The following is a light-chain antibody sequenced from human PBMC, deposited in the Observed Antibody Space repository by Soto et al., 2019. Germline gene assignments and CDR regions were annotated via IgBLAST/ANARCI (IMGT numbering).Light chain of an antibody. J-gene: IGKJ1*01. CDR3: QQSYSNPVT. Sequence: DIQMTQSPSSLSASVGDRFTITCRASQSIRSYLNWYQQKPGKAPKLLXYAASSLQSGVPSRFSGSGSGTDFTLTISSLQPEDFATYYCQQSYSNPVTFGQGTKVDIK. V-gene: IGKV1-39*01. CDR2: AAS. CDR1: QSIRSY.